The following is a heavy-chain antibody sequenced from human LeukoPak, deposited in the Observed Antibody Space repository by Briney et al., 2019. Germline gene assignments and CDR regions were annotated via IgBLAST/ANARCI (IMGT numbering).Heavy chain of an antibody. CDR2: ISGSGGST. CDR1: GFTFSSYA. D-gene: IGHD3-10*01. V-gene: IGHV3-23*01. Sequence: GGSLRLSCAASGFTFSSYAMSWVRQAPGKGLEWVSAISGSGGSTYYADSVKGRFTISRDNSKNTLYLQMNSLRAEDTAVYYCARRMVRGVAYGMDVWGQGTTVTVSS. CDR3: ARRMVRGVAYGMDV. J-gene: IGHJ6*02.